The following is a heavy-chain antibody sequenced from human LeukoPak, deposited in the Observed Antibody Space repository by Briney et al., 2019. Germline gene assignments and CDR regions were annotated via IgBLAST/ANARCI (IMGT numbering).Heavy chain of an antibody. CDR1: GLTISTYG. CDR3: AKPAYCRGDGYSSPFQH. D-gene: IGHD2-21*02. V-gene: IGHV3-30*18. Sequence: PGRSLRLSCAASGLTISTYGMHWVRQAPGTGLEWVAMISHDGSDKYYADSVKGRFTISRDNSKHTLYLQMNSLRAEDTAVYYCAKPAYCRGDGYSSPFQHCGQGNLVTVSS. CDR2: ISHDGSDK. J-gene: IGHJ1*01.